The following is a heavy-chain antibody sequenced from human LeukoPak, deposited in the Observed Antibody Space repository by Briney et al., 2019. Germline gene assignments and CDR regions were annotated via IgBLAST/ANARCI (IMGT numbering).Heavy chain of an antibody. J-gene: IGHJ4*02. D-gene: IGHD4/OR15-4a*01. CDR1: GFTFSASA. Sequence: GGSLRLSCSASGFTFSASAMHWVRQAPGKGPRFVSAITNDGRSTYYADSVKGRFTISRDNSENTLYLQMSSLRPEDTAVYYCVRDLTWGQGTLVTVSS. V-gene: IGHV3-64D*06. CDR3: VRDLT. CDR2: ITNDGRST.